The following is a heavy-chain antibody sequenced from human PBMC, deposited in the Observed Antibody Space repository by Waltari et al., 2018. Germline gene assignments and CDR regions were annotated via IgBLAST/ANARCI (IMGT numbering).Heavy chain of an antibody. D-gene: IGHD3-10*01. V-gene: IGHV4-39*01. J-gene: IGHJ4*02. CDR1: GGPISISPYS. CDR3: ARIITSTKGYYFDY. CDR2: IYYSGST. Sequence: QLQLQESGPGLVKPSETLSPTCTVPGGPISISPYSWGGIRQPPGKGREWIGNIYYSGSTYSHPSLKSRVTVSVDTSKNQFSLKLSSVTAADTAVYYCARIITSTKGYYFDYWGQGTLVTVSS.